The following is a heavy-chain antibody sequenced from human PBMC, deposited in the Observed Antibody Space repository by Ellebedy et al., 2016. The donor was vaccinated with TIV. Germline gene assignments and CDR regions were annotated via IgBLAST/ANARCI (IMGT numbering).Heavy chain of an antibody. CDR3: ARGEYYFDY. J-gene: IGHJ4*02. V-gene: IGHV3-48*01. CDR1: GFTFSSYS. Sequence: GESLKISCAASGFTFSSYSMNWVRQAPGKGLEWVSYISSSRSTIYYADSVKGRFTISRDNAKNSLYLQMNSLSAEDTAVYYCARGEYYFDYWGQGTLVTVSS. CDR2: ISSSRSTI.